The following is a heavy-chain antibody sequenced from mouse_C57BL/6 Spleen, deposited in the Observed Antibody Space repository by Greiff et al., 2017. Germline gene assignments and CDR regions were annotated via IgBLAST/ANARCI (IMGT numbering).Heavy chain of an antibody. Sequence: VQLQQSGAELARPGASVKLSCKASGYTFTSYGISWVKQRTGQGLEWIGEIYPRSGNTYYNEKFKGKATLTADKSSSTAYMELRSLTSEDSAVYFGAREEDYGSSYRYYFDYWGQSTTLTVSS. D-gene: IGHD1-1*01. J-gene: IGHJ2*01. CDR3: AREEDYGSSYRYYFDY. CDR2: IYPRSGNT. V-gene: IGHV1-81*01. CDR1: GYTFTSYG.